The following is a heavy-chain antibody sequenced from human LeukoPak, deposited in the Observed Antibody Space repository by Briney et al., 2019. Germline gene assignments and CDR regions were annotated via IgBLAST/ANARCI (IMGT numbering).Heavy chain of an antibody. CDR2: IRYDGSNK. J-gene: IGHJ4*02. Sequence: PGGSLRLSCAASGFTFSSYGMHWVRQAPGKGLEWVAFIRYDGSNKYYADSVKGRFTISRDNSKNTLYLQVNSLRAEDTAVYYCAKVGGMAVVDYWGQGTLVTVSS. CDR1: GFTFSSYG. V-gene: IGHV3-30*02. CDR3: AKVGGMAVVDY. D-gene: IGHD5-24*01.